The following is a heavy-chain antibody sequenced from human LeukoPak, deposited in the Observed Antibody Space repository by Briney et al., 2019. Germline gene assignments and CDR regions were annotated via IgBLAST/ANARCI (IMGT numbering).Heavy chain of an antibody. D-gene: IGHD3-10*01. CDR1: GFTFSSYA. CDR3: AKGVGTGSSSY. J-gene: IGHJ4*02. V-gene: IGHV3-23*01. Sequence: HSGGSLRLSCAASGFTFSSYAMSWVRQAPGKGLEGVSAISGSGGSTYYADSVKGRFTIARDNSKNTLYLQMNSVRAEDTAVYYCAKGVGTGSSSYWGQGTLVTVSS. CDR2: ISGSGGST.